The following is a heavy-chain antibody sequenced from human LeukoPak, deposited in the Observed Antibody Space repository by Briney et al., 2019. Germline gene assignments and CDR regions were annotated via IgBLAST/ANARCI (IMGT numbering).Heavy chain of an antibody. J-gene: IGHJ4*02. CDR1: GYTFTSYD. CDR3: ARQRVLRLLEWLSVRRYFDY. D-gene: IGHD3-3*01. Sequence: ASVKVSCKASGYTFTSYDINWVRQATGQGLEWMGWMNPNSGNTGYAQKFQGRVTMTRNTSISTAYMELSSLRSEDTAVYYCARQRVLRLLEWLSVRRYFDYWGQGTLVTVSS. V-gene: IGHV1-8*01. CDR2: MNPNSGNT.